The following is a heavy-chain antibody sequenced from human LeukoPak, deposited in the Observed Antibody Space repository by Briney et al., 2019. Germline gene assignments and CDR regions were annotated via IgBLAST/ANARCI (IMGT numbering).Heavy chain of an antibody. CDR1: GYTFTGYY. V-gene: IGHV1-2*02. CDR2: NNPNSGGT. CDR3: ARVRKLGYCSSTSCFPHYMDV. J-gene: IGHJ6*03. D-gene: IGHD2-2*01. Sequence: GASVKVSCKASGYTFTGYYMRWVRQAPGQGLEWMGWNNPNSGGTNYAQKFQGRVTMTRDTSISTAYMELSRLRFDDTAVYYCARVRKLGYCSSTSCFPHYMDVWGKGTTVTVSS.